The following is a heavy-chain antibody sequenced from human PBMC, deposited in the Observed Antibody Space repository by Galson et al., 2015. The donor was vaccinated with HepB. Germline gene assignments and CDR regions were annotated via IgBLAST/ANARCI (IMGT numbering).Heavy chain of an antibody. Sequence: SLRLSYAASGFSVKNYGTTWVRQAPGKGLECVSAIGVSAGNTDYADSAKGRFTISRDNSKNTLYLQMNSLRVEDTALYYCAKGTTDIDSWSQGTQVTVSS. CDR2: IGVSAGNT. CDR1: GFSVKNYG. CDR3: AKGTTDIDS. D-gene: IGHD1-1*01. V-gene: IGHV3-23*01. J-gene: IGHJ4*02.